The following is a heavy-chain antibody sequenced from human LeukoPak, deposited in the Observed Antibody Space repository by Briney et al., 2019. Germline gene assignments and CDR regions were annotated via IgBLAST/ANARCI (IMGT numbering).Heavy chain of an antibody. Sequence: GGSLRLSCAASGFTFSSYWMHWVRQAPGKGLVWVSRINSDGSSTSYADSVKGRFTISRDNAKNTLYLQMDSLRAEDTAMYYCARGTGSYYSLGYWGQGPLVTVSS. CDR2: INSDGSST. CDR3: ARGTGSYYSLGY. D-gene: IGHD1-26*01. CDR1: GFTFSSYW. V-gene: IGHV3-74*01. J-gene: IGHJ4*02.